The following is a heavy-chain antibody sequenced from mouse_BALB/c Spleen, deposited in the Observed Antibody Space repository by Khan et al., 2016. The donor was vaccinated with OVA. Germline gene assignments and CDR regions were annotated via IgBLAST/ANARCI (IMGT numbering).Heavy chain of an antibody. CDR3: ARTSRIKY. CDR1: GYSITSGYG. D-gene: IGHD3-3*01. J-gene: IGHJ2*01. Sequence: EAQRQESGPGLVKPSQSLSLTCTVTGYSITSGYGWNWIRQFPGNKLEWMGYISYSGSTNYNPSLKSRISITRDTSKNQFFLQLISVTTEDTATYYWARTSRIKYWGQGTTLTVSS. CDR2: ISYSGST. V-gene: IGHV3-2*02.